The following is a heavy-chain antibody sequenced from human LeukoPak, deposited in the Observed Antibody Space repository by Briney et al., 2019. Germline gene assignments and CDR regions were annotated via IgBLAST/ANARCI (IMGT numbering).Heavy chain of an antibody. CDR2: ISSSSSTI. J-gene: IGHJ5*02. CDR3: AREGSSWLNWFDP. Sequence: PGGSLRLSCAASGFTFSSYSMNWVRQAPGKGLEWVSYISSSSSTIYYADSVKGRFTISRDNAKNSLYLQMNSLRAEDTAVYYCAREGSSWLNWFDPWGQGTLVTVSS. D-gene: IGHD6-13*01. CDR1: GFTFSSYS. V-gene: IGHV3-48*01.